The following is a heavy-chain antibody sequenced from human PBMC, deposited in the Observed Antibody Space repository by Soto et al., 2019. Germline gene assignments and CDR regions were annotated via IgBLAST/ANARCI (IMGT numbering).Heavy chain of an antibody. V-gene: IGHV3-43*01. CDR2: ISWDGGST. CDR3: AKDIRPSSGWYQTGFDY. J-gene: IGHJ4*02. CDR1: GFTFDDYT. Sequence: GGSLRLSCAASGFTFDDYTMHWVRQAPGKGLEWVSLISWDGGSTYYADSVKGRFTISRDNSKNSLYLQMNSLRTEDTALYYCAKDIRPSSGWYQTGFDYCGQGTLVTVSS. D-gene: IGHD6-19*01.